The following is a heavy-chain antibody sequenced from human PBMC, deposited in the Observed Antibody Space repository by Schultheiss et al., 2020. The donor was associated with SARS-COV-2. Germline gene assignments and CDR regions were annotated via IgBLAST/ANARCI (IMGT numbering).Heavy chain of an antibody. Sequence: KISCKASGFTFTSSAVQWVRQARGQRLEWIGWIVVGSGNTNYAQKFQERVTITRDMSTSTAYMELSSLRSEDTAVYYCAAAPKPITMVRWYYGMDVWGQGTTVTVSS. V-gene: IGHV1-58*01. J-gene: IGHJ6*02. CDR1: GFTFTSSA. D-gene: IGHD3-10*01. CDR2: IVVGSGNT. CDR3: AAAPKPITMVRWYYGMDV.